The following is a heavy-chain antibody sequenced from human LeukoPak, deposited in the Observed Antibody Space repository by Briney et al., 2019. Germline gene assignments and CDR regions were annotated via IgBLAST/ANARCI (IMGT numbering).Heavy chain of an antibody. D-gene: IGHD6-13*01. CDR3: AKGQQLAY. Sequence: GSLRLSCAASGFTFINYGMHWVRQAPGKGLEWVALISDDGSNNYYVDSVKGRFTISRDNSKNTLYLQMNSLRAEDTAVYYCAKGQQLAYWGQGTLVTVSS. CDR2: ISDDGSNN. CDR1: GFTFINYG. V-gene: IGHV3-30*18. J-gene: IGHJ4*02.